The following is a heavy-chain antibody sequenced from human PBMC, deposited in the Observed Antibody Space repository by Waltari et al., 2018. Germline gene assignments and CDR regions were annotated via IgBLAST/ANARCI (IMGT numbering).Heavy chain of an antibody. CDR3: ARREVGATTPFDY. D-gene: IGHD1-26*01. V-gene: IGHV4-38-2*01. CDR2: IYHSGST. Sequence: QVQLQESGPGLVKPSETLSLTCPVSGYSISSGYYWGWIRQPPGKGLEWIGSIYHSGSTYYNPSLKSRVTISVDTSKNQFSLKLSSVTAADTAVYYCARREVGATTPFDYWGQGTLVTVSS. CDR1: GYSISSGYY. J-gene: IGHJ4*02.